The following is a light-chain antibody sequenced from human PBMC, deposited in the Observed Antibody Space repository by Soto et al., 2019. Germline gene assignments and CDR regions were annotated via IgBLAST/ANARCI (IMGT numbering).Light chain of an antibody. CDR3: QQHGSSPIT. J-gene: IGKJ5*01. V-gene: IGKV3-20*01. CDR2: GAS. CDR1: QSVSNIF. Sequence: EIVLTQSPGTLSLSTGERATLSCRASQSVSNIFLAWYQQKPCKAPRLLIYGASSRVTDIPERFSGSGSGTDFTLTISRLEPEDFAVYYCQQHGSSPITFGQGTRLEIK.